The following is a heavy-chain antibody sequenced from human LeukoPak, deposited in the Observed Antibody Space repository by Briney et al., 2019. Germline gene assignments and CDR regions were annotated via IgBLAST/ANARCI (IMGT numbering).Heavy chain of an antibody. Sequence: GASVKVSCKASGYTFTGYYMHWVRQAPGQGLEWMGWINPNSGGTNYAQKFQGRVTMTRDTSISTAYMDRSRLRSDDTAVYYCARDRFYYDSSGYYYDWGQGTMVTVSS. V-gene: IGHV1-2*02. CDR2: INPNSGGT. CDR3: ARDRFYYDSSGYYYD. D-gene: IGHD3-22*01. CDR1: GYTFTGYY. J-gene: IGHJ4*02.